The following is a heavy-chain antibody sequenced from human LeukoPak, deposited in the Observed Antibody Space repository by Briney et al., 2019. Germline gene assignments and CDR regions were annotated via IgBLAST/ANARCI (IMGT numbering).Heavy chain of an antibody. J-gene: IGHJ5*02. CDR2: IYSGGST. V-gene: IGHV3-53*01. Sequence: PGGSLRLSCAASEFSVGSNYMSWVRQAPGKGLEWVSVIYSGGSTYYADSVKGRFTISRDNSKNTLYLQMNSLRAEVTAVYYCARDWPGFGSRNWFDPWGQGTLVTVSS. CDR1: EFSVGSNY. D-gene: IGHD3/OR15-3a*01. CDR3: ARDWPGFGSRNWFDP.